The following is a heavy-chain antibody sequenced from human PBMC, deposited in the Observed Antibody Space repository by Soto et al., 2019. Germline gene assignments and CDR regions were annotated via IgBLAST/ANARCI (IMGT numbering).Heavy chain of an antibody. CDR1: GFTFSSYW. V-gene: IGHV3-7*01. Sequence: EVQLVESGGGLVQPGGSLRLSCAASGFTFSSYWMSWVRQAPGKGLEWVANIQQDGSERNYVDSVKGRFTISRDNAKNSLYLQMNSLRAEDTAVYYCAREPAIQVDYWGQGILVTVSS. CDR3: AREPAIQVDY. CDR2: IQQDGSER. J-gene: IGHJ4*02.